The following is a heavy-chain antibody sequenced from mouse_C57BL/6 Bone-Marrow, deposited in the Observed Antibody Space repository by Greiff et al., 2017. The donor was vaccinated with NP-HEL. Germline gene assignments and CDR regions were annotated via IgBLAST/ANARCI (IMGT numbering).Heavy chain of an antibody. CDR2: IYPRSGNT. J-gene: IGHJ4*01. Sequence: QVQLQQSGAELARPGASVKLSCKASGYTFTSYGISWVKQRTGQGLEWIGEIYPRSGNTYYNEKFKGKATLTADKSSSTTYMELRSLTSEDSAVYFCARPYYYSSIAMDYWGQGTSVTVSS. CDR3: ARPYYYSSIAMDY. V-gene: IGHV1-81*01. CDR1: GYTFTSYG. D-gene: IGHD1-1*01.